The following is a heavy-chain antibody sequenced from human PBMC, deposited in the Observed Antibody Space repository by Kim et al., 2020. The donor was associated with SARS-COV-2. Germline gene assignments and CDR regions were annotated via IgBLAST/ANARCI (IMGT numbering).Heavy chain of an antibody. CDR2: IWYDGSKE. CDR3: APVAFYDNSGRGGYYHR. Sequence: GGSLRLSCAASGFNFNYYGMNWVRQAPGKGLEWVAVIWYDGSKEYYAESVKGRFTISRDNSKNTLYLQMNSLRTEDTAVYYCAPVAFYDNSGRGGYYHRWGQGTLVTVSS. CDR1: GFNFNYYG. D-gene: IGHD3-22*01. J-gene: IGHJ1*01. V-gene: IGHV3-33*08.